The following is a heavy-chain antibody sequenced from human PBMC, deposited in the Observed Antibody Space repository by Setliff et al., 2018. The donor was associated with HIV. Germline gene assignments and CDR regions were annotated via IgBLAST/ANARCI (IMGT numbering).Heavy chain of an antibody. V-gene: IGHV1-8*01. CDR3: AGVRFHRGYSGYDDY. D-gene: IGHD5-12*01. CDR2: INPNSGNT. Sequence: GASVKVSCKASGYTFTSYDINWVRQATGQGLEWMGWINPNSGNTGYAQKFQGRVTMTRNTSISTDYRELSSLRSEDTAVYYCAGVRFHRGYSGYDDYWGQGTLVTVPS. J-gene: IGHJ4*02. CDR1: GYTFTSYD.